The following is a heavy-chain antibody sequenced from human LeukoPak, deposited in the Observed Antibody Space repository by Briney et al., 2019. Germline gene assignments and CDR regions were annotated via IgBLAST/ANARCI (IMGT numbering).Heavy chain of an antibody. D-gene: IGHD2-15*01. CDR1: GYTFTSYA. J-gene: IGHJ5*02. Sequence: ASVKVSCKASGYTFTSYAMHWVRQAPGQRLEWMGWINAGNGNTKYSQKFQGRVTITRDTSASTAYTELSSLRSEDTAVYYCATTGGYCSGGSCSYFDPWGQETLVTVSS. CDR2: INAGNGNT. CDR3: ATTGGYCSGGSCSYFDP. V-gene: IGHV1-3*01.